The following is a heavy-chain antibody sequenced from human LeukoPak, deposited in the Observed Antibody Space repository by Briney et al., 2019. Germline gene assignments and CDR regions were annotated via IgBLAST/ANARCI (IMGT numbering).Heavy chain of an antibody. CDR2: IYHSGST. V-gene: IGHV4-39*07. D-gene: IGHD6-19*01. CDR1: GGSISTSSHN. J-gene: IGHJ5*02. Sequence: KPSETLSLTCTVSGGSISTSSHNWGWIRQPPGKGLEWIGTIYHSGSTYFNPSLRGRITISIDTSKNQFSLRLTSVTAADTAVYYCARDRLGSGWSTGFDPWGQGTLVSVSS. CDR3: ARDRLGSGWSTGFDP.